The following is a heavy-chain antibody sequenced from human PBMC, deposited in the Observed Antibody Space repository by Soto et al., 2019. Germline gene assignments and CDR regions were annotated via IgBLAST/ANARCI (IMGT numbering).Heavy chain of an antibody. CDR1: GYTFTSYG. Sequence: QVQLVQSGAEVKKPGASVKVSCKASGYTFTSYGISWVRQAPGQGLEWMGWISAYNGNTNYAQKLQGRVTMTTDTSTXXAXMXXRSLRSDDTAVYYCAREGAWSYGFRELDYYYGMDVWGQGTTVTVSS. J-gene: IGHJ6*02. D-gene: IGHD5-18*01. CDR3: AREGAWSYGFRELDYYYGMDV. V-gene: IGHV1-18*01. CDR2: ISAYNGNT.